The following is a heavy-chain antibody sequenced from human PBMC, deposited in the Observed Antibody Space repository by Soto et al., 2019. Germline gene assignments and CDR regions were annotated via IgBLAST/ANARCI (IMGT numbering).Heavy chain of an antibody. CDR2: ISGGGDNT. V-gene: IGHV3-23*01. D-gene: IGHD3-3*01. CDR3: AKESAITVYGVDFLFDY. J-gene: IGHJ4*02. CDR1: GFSFSGYA. Sequence: TGGSLRLSCKASGFSFSGYAMTWVRQAPGKGLEWVAVISGGGDNTFYAASVKGRFAISRDNSKNVLYLQMNSLSAEDPAVYFCAKESAITVYGVDFLFDYWGLGTLVTVSS.